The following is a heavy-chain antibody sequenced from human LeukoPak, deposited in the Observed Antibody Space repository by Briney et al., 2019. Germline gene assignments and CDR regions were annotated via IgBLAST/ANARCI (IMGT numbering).Heavy chain of an antibody. J-gene: IGHJ6*03. Sequence: ASXKVSCKVSGYTLTELSMHWVRQAPGKGLEWMGGFDPEDGETIYAQKFQGRVTMTEDTSTDTAYMELSSLRSEDTAVYYCATKYSSGHYYYYYYMDVWGKGTTVTVSS. CDR3: ATKYSSGHYYYYYYMDV. CDR2: FDPEDGET. CDR1: GYTLTELS. V-gene: IGHV1-24*01. D-gene: IGHD6-19*01.